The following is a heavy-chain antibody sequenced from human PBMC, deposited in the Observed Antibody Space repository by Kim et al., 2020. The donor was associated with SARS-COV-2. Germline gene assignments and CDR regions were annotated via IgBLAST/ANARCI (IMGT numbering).Heavy chain of an antibody. D-gene: IGHD3-10*01. V-gene: IGHV3-21*01. J-gene: IGHJ3*02. CDR3: AREPLGGFGDINDAFDI. Sequence: VKGRFTISRDNAKNSLYLQMNSLRAEDTAVYYCAREPLGGFGDINDAFDIWGQGTMVTVSS.